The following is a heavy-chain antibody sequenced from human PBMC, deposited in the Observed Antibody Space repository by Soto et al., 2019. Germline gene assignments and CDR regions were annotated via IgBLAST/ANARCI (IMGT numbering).Heavy chain of an antibody. J-gene: IGHJ4*02. CDR1: GGSISSYY. D-gene: IGHD2-2*01. Sequence: SETLSLTCTVSGGSISSYYWSWIRQPAGKGLEWIGRIYTSGSTNYNPSLKSRVTMSVDTSKNQFSLKLSSVTAADTAVYYCARACTSNSCYDVFDYWGQGTLVTVSS. CDR2: IYTSGST. CDR3: ARACTSNSCYDVFDY. V-gene: IGHV4-4*07.